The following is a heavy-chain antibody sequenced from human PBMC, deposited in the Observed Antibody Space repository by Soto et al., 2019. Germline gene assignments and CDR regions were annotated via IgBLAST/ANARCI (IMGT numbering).Heavy chain of an antibody. CDR2: ISGSSGST. J-gene: IGHJ6*02. CDR1: GCTFSSYA. V-gene: IGHV3-23*01. Sequence: GVSLRLSCAASGCTFSSYAISWVRQAPEKGLESDTAISGSSGSTYYADSAKGRFTISRDNSKNTLYLQMNSLRAEDTAVYYCAKSETREDFVLMVYAIRGGGYYYYGMGVWGQGTTVTVSS. CDR3: AKSETREDFVLMVYAIRGGGYYYYGMGV. D-gene: IGHD2-8*01.